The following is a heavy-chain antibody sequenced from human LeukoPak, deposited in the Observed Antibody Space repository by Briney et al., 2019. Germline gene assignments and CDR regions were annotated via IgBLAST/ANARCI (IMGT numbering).Heavy chain of an antibody. D-gene: IGHD3-10*01. V-gene: IGHV3-23*01. CDR1: GFTFSSYA. CDR2: ITGSGGST. Sequence: PGGSLRLSCAASGFTFSSYAMSWVRQAPGKGLEWVSGITGSGGSTYYADSVKGRFTISRDNSKNTLYLQMNSLRAEDTAVYYCAKDQNRGFDYWGQGTLVTVSS. J-gene: IGHJ4*02. CDR3: AKDQNRGFDY.